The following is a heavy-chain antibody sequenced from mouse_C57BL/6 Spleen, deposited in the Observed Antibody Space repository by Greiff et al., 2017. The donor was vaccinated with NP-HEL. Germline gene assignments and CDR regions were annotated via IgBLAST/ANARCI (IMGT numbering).Heavy chain of an antibody. D-gene: IGHD1-3*01. CDR2: ISYDGSN. Sequence: EVKLQESGPGLVKPSQSLSLTCSVTGYSITSGYYWNWIRQFPGNKLEWMGYISYDGSNNYNPSLKNRISITRDTSKNQFFLKLNSVTTEDTATYYCARDGLRYFDVWGTGTTVTVSS. V-gene: IGHV3-6*01. J-gene: IGHJ1*03. CDR3: ARDGLRYFDV. CDR1: GYSITSGYY.